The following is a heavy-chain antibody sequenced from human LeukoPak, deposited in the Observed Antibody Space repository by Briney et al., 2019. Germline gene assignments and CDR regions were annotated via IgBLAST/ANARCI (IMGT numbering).Heavy chain of an antibody. J-gene: IGHJ4*02. D-gene: IGHD4-23*01. CDR1: GYTFTSYY. CDR2: INPSGGST. CDR3: ARDPPGGGNPTPGVIVDY. V-gene: IGHV1-46*01. Sequence: ASVKVSCKASGYTFTSYYMHWVRQAPGQGLEWMGIINPSGGSTSYAQKFQGRVTMTRDTSTSTVYMELSSLRSEDTAVYYCARDPPGGGNPTPGVIVDYWGQGTLVTVSS.